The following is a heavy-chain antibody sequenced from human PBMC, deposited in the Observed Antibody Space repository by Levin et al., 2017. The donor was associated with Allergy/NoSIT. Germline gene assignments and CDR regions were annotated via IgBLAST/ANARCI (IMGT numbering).Heavy chain of an antibody. CDR3: AKDGPGAFDY. Sequence: GASVKVSCAASGFTFSSYAMSWVRQAPGKGLEWVSAISGSGGSTYYADSVKGRFTISRDNSKNTLYLQMNSLRAEDTAVYYCAKDGPGAFDYWGQGTLVTVSS. D-gene: IGHD3-10*01. CDR2: ISGSGGST. J-gene: IGHJ4*02. V-gene: IGHV3-23*01. CDR1: GFTFSSYA.